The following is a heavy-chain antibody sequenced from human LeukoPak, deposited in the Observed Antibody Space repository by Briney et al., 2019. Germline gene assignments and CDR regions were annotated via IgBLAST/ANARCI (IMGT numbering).Heavy chain of an antibody. V-gene: IGHV1-46*03. CDR1: GYTFTSYY. D-gene: IGHD3-10*01. CDR3: TMVRGVRSVWFDP. J-gene: IGHJ5*02. Sequence: ASVKVSCKASGYTFTSYYMHWVRQAPGQGLEWMGIINPSGGSTSYAQKSQGRVTMTRDTSTSTVYMELSSLRSEDTAVYYCTMVRGVRSVWFDPWGQGTLVTVSS. CDR2: INPSGGST.